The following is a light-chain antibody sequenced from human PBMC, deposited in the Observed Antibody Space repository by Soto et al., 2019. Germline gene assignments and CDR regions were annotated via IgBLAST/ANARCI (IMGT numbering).Light chain of an antibody. V-gene: IGKV3-11*01. Sequence: PGERATLSCRASQSVSSYLAWYQQKPGQAPRFLIYDASNRATGIPARFSGSGSGTDFTLTITSLEPEDFAVYYCQQRRNWPITFGQGTRLEIK. CDR3: QQRRNWPIT. CDR1: QSVSSY. J-gene: IGKJ5*01. CDR2: DAS.